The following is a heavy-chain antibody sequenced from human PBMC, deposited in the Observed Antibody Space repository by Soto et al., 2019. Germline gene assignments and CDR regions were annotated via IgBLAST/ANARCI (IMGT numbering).Heavy chain of an antibody. V-gene: IGHV1-8*01. J-gene: IGHJ4*02. Sequence: ASVKVSCKASGYTFTSYDINWVRQATGQGLEWMGWMNPNSGNTGYAQKFQGRVTMTRNTSISTAYMELSSLRSEDTAVYYCARGHRLTYYDFWSGYYYFDYWGQGTLVTVSS. D-gene: IGHD3-3*01. CDR3: ARGHRLTYYDFWSGYYYFDY. CDR1: GYTFTSYD. CDR2: MNPNSGNT.